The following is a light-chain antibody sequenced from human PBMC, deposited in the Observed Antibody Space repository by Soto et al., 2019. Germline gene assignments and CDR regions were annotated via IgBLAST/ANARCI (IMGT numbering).Light chain of an antibody. V-gene: IGKV1-39*01. Sequence: DIQMTQSPSSLSASVGDRVTITCRASQSTNRHLNWYQQKPGKVPKFLIYSASSLQSGVPSRFSGSGSGTDFTLTISSLQPEDFATYYCQQVNSYPPLTFGPGTKVDIK. CDR3: QQVNSYPPLT. J-gene: IGKJ3*01. CDR2: SAS. CDR1: QSTNRH.